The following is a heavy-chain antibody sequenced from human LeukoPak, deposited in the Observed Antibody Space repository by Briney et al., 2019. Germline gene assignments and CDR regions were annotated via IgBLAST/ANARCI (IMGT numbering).Heavy chain of an antibody. D-gene: IGHD6-19*01. J-gene: IGHJ4*02. CDR1: GGSISSYY. CDR2: IHTSGST. V-gene: IGHV4-4*07. CDR3: AGRAQTTGWSFDY. Sequence: SETLSLTCIVSGGSISSYYWSWIRQPAGKGLKWIGQIHTSGSTNYNPSLKSRVAMSVDTSKNQFSLELSSVTAADTAVYYCAGRAQTTGWSFDYWGQGALVTVSS.